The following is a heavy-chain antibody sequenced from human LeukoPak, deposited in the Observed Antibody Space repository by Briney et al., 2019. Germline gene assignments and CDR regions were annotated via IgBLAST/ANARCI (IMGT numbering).Heavy chain of an antibody. CDR2: IYHSGST. Sequence: SETLSLTCTVSGYSISSGYYWGWIRQPPGKGLEWIGSIYHSGSTYYNPSLKSRVTISVDTSKNHFSLKLSSVTAADTAVYYCARMVWYDSTRFDPWGQGTLVTVSS. CDR3: ARMVWYDSTRFDP. J-gene: IGHJ5*02. CDR1: GYSISSGYY. V-gene: IGHV4-38-2*02. D-gene: IGHD3-22*01.